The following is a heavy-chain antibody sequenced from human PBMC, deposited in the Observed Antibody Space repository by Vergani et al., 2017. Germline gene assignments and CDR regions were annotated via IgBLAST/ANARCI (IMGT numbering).Heavy chain of an antibody. J-gene: IGHJ3*02. Sequence: EVQLVESGGGLVQPGGSLRLSCAASGFTVSSNYMSWVRQAPGKGLEWVSVIYSGGSTYYADSVKGRFTISRDNSKNTLYLQMNSLRVEDTAVYYCARDGRWLQFRGAFDIWGQGTMVTVSS. CDR3: ARDGRWLQFRGAFDI. D-gene: IGHD5-24*01. V-gene: IGHV3-66*02. CDR1: GFTVSSNY. CDR2: IYSGGST.